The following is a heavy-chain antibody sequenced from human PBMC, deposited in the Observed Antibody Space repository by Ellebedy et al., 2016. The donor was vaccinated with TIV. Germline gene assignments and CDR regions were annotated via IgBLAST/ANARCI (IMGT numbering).Heavy chain of an antibody. CDR2: ISTYNGKT. CDR1: GYSFASYG. V-gene: IGHV1-18*01. CDR3: ARDPGDSVQIPVALGLDY. D-gene: IGHD2-2*01. J-gene: IGHJ4*02. Sequence: ASVKVSXKASGYSFASYGITWVRQAPGQGLEWMGWISTYNGKTESAQKLQGRVTMTTSTSSSTVYMELRSLRPDDTAVYYCARDPGDSVQIPVALGLDYWGQGSLVTVSS.